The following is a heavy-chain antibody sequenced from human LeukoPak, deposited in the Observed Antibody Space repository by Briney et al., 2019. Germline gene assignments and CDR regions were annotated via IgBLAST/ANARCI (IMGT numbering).Heavy chain of an antibody. V-gene: IGHV1-3*01. Sequence: ASVKVSCKASGYTFTSYAMHWVRQAPGQRVEWVGWINAGNGNTKYSHKFQGRVTITRDTSASTAYMELSSLRSEDTAVYYCAREDAMIRGVIIQAVTYWRQGTLVTLSS. CDR1: GYTFTSYA. D-gene: IGHD3-10*01. CDR3: AREDAMIRGVIIQAVTY. CDR2: INAGNGNT. J-gene: IGHJ4*02.